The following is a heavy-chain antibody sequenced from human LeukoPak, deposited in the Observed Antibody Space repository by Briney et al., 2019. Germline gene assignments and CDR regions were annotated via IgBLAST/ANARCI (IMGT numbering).Heavy chain of an antibody. J-gene: IGHJ5*02. V-gene: IGHV4-30-2*01. D-gene: IGHD2-2*01. CDR3: ARGTVPDAPGFDP. CDR2: IYHSGST. Sequence: PSETLSLTCAVSGGSISSGGYSWSWIRQPPGKGLEWIGYIYHSGSTYYNPSLKSRVTISVDRSKNQFSLKLSSVTAADTAVYYCARGTVPDAPGFDPWGQGTLVTVSS. CDR1: GGSISSGGYS.